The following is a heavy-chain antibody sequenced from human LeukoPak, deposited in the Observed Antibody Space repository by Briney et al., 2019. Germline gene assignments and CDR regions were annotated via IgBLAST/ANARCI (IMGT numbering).Heavy chain of an antibody. CDR1: GYTFTGYY. Sequence: ASVKVSCKASGYTFTGYYMHWVRQAPGQGLEWMGWISAYNGNTNYAQKLQGRVTMTTDTSTSTAYMELRSLRSDDTAVYYCASIYGDLGYWGQGTLVTVSS. V-gene: IGHV1-18*04. CDR2: ISAYNGNT. CDR3: ASIYGDLGY. J-gene: IGHJ4*02. D-gene: IGHD4-17*01.